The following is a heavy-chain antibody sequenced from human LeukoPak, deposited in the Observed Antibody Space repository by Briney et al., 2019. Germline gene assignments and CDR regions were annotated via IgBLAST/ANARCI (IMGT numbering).Heavy chain of an antibody. CDR3: TRRLDD. D-gene: IGHD3-16*01. J-gene: IGHJ4*02. V-gene: IGHV3-7*01. Sequence: GGSLRLSCAASGFSFNSDWMDWVRQAPGKGLEWVANIKHDESEKNYLDSVKGRFTISRDNAQNSLYPQMNGLRVEDTAVYYCTRRLDDWGQGTLVAVSS. CDR1: GFSFNSDW. CDR2: IKHDESEK.